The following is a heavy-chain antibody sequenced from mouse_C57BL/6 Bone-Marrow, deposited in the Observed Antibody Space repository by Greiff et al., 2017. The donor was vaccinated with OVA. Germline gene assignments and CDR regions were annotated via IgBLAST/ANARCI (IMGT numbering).Heavy chain of an antibody. J-gene: IGHJ2*01. Sequence: QVQLKESGPGLVQPSQSLSITCTVSGFSLTSYGVHWVRQSPGKGLEWLGVLWSGGSTDYNAAFISRLSISKDNSKSQVFFKMNSLQADDTAIYYCARNFLGTTVVAPTDWGQGTTLTVSS. CDR3: ARNFLGTTVVAPTD. CDR2: LWSGGST. V-gene: IGHV2-2*01. CDR1: GFSLTSYG. D-gene: IGHD1-1*01.